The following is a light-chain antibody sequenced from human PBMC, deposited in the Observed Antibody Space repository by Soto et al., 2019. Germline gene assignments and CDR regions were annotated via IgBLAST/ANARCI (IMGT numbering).Light chain of an antibody. CDR2: NNN. CDR1: SSNIGRDT. V-gene: IGLV1-44*01. J-gene: IGLJ1*01. Sequence: QSVLTRPPSASGTPGQRVTISCSGSSSNIGRDTVSWYQQVPITAPKLLIYNNNQRPSGVPDRFSGSKSGTSASLAISGLQSEDEADYYCAAWDDSLNGYVFGTGTKVTVL. CDR3: AAWDDSLNGYV.